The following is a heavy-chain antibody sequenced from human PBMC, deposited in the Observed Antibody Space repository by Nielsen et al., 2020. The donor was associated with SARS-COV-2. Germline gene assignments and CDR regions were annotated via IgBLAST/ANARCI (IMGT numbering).Heavy chain of an antibody. D-gene: IGHD3-3*01. CDR3: AREEGITIFGVVINDYYYGMDV. V-gene: IGHV1-18*01. Sequence: ASVKVSCKASGYTFTSYGISWVRQAPGQGLEWMGWISAYNGNTNYAQKLQGRVTMTRDTSISTAYMELSRLRSDDTAVYYCAREEGITIFGVVINDYYYGMDVWGQGTTVTVSS. J-gene: IGHJ6*02. CDR1: GYTFTSYG. CDR2: ISAYNGNT.